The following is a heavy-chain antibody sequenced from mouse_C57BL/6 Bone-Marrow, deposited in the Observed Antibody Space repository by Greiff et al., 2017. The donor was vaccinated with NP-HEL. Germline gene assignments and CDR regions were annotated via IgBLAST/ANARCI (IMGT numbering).Heavy chain of an antibody. V-gene: IGHV5-15*01. CDR1: GFTFSDYG. CDR2: LSNLAYSI. D-gene: IGHD2-4*01. J-gene: IGHJ3*01. Sequence: DVHLVESGGGLVQPGGSLKLSCAASGFTFSDYGMAWVRQAPRKGPEWVAFLSNLAYSIYYADTLTGRFTISRKNAKNTLYLEMSSLRSEDTAMYYCARKGYDHDAFAYWGQGTLVTVSA. CDR3: ARKGYDHDAFAY.